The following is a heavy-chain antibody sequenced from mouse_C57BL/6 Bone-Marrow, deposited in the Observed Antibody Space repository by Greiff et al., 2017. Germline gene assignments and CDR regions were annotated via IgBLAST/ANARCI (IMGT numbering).Heavy chain of an antibody. J-gene: IGHJ1*03. Sequence: VQLQQSGAELVRPGASVKLSCTASGFNIKDDYMHWVKQRPEQGLEWIGWIDPENGDTEYASKFQGKATITADTSSNTAYLQLRSLTSEDTDVYYCTTATVVPYWYFDVWGTGTTVTVSS. CDR2: IDPENGDT. V-gene: IGHV14-4*01. D-gene: IGHD1-1*01. CDR3: TTATVVPYWYFDV. CDR1: GFNIKDDY.